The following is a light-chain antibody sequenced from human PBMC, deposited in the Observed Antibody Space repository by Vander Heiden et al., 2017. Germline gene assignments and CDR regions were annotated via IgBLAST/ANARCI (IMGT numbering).Light chain of an antibody. CDR3: QQSDSTPIT. CDR1: QSISSY. V-gene: IGKV1-39*01. J-gene: IGKJ4*01. CDR2: SAS. Sequence: DIQMTQSPSSLSASVGDRVTITCRASQSISSYLNWYQQKPGKAPKLLIYSASSLQSGVPSRFSGSRSGTDFTLTISRLQPEDFATYYCQQSDSTPITFGGGTKVEIK.